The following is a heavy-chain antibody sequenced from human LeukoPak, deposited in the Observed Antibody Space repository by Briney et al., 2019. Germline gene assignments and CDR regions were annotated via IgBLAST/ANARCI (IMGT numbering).Heavy chain of an antibody. V-gene: IGHV4-61*08. J-gene: IGHJ5*02. Sequence: SETLSLTCTVSGGSISSGGYYWSWIRQHPGKGLEWIGYIYYSGSTNCNPSLKSRVTISIDTSKNQFSLNLSSVTAADTAVYYCARNGYGVNWFDPWGQGTLVTVSS. CDR1: GGSISSGGYY. CDR2: IYYSGST. CDR3: ARNGYGVNWFDP. D-gene: IGHD3-10*01.